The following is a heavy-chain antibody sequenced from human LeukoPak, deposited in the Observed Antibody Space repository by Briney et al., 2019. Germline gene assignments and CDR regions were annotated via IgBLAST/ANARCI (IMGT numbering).Heavy chain of an antibody. V-gene: IGHV3-23*01. CDR1: GFTFTNYA. CDR2: ISGSGGST. D-gene: IGHD6-13*01. CDR3: AKDSAAAGTGYIDFDY. J-gene: IGHJ4*02. Sequence: GGSLRLSCGASGFTFTNYAMSWVRQVPGKGLEWVSAISGSGGSTYYADSVKGRFTISRDNSKNTLYLQMNSLRAEDTAVYYCAKDSAAAGTGYIDFDYWGQGTLVTVSS.